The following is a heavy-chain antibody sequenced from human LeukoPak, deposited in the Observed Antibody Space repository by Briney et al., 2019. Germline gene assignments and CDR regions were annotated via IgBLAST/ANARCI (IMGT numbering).Heavy chain of an antibody. CDR1: GFTFSGYW. CDR3: TTRYNWNNGVTFDY. D-gene: IGHD1/OR15-1a*01. J-gene: IGHJ4*02. V-gene: IGHV3-7*03. CDR2: VNQDGNNK. Sequence: GGSLRLSCAASGFTFSGYWMTWVRQAPGKGLEWVANVNQDGNNKNYVESVKGRFTISRDNAKNSLYLQMNSLKTEDTAVYYCTTRYNWNNGVTFDYWGQGTLVTVSS.